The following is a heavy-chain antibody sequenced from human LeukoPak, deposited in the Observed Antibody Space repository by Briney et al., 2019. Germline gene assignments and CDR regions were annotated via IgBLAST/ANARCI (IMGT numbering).Heavy chain of an antibody. Sequence: PSETLSLTCTVSGGSISSYYWSWIRQPPGKGLEWIGYIYHSGSTNYNPSLKSRVTISVDTSKNQFSLKLSSVTAADTAVYYCARYGGSSSGLDYWGQGTLVTVSS. CDR1: GGSISSYY. V-gene: IGHV4-59*08. CDR3: ARYGGSSSGLDY. J-gene: IGHJ4*02. D-gene: IGHD6-6*01. CDR2: IYHSGST.